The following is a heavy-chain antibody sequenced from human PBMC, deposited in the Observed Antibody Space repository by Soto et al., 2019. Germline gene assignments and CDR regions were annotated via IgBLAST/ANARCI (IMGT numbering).Heavy chain of an antibody. Sequence: EVQLVESGGGLVKPGGSLRLSCAASGFTFSSYSMNWVRQAPGKGLEWVSSISSSSYIYYADSVKGRFTISRDNAKNSLYLQMNSLRAEDTAVYYCASSRGGTTVSNFDYWGQGTLVTVSS. CDR1: GFTFSSYS. D-gene: IGHD4-17*01. CDR2: ISSSSYI. J-gene: IGHJ4*02. V-gene: IGHV3-21*01. CDR3: ASSRGGTTVSNFDY.